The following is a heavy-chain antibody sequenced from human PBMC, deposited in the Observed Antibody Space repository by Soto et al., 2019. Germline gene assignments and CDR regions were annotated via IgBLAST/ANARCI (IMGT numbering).Heavy chain of an antibody. J-gene: IGHJ4*02. V-gene: IGHV1-2*04. CDR2: INPNSGGT. Sequence: ASVKVSCKASGYTFTGYYMHWVRQAPGQGLEWMGWINPNSGGTNYAQKFQGWVTMTRDTSISTAYMELSRLRSDDTAMYYCARGPGGILSGYYNFDYWGQGTLVTVSS. D-gene: IGHD3-9*01. CDR1: GYTFTGYY. CDR3: ARGPGGILSGYYNFDY.